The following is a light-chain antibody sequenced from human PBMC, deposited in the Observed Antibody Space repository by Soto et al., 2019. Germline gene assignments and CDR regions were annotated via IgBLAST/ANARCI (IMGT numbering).Light chain of an antibody. CDR3: NRYDSWSRLT. J-gene: IGKJ4*02. V-gene: IGKV3-15*01. CDR2: DAA. CDR1: QSINRK. Sequence: EIVMTQSPVTLSVSPGERATLSCRASQSINRKVAWYQQRPGQAPRLLISDAAIRATGIPARFSGSGSGTEFAPSVSSLRSEGFAVYYCNRYDSWSRLTFGEGTKVEIK.